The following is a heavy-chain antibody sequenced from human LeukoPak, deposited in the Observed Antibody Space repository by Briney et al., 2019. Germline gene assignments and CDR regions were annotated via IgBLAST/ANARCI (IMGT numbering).Heavy chain of an antibody. Sequence: GGSLRLSCAASGFTSSSYSMNWVRQAPGKGLEWVSSISSSSSYIYYADSVKGRFTISRDNAKNSLYLQMNSLRAEDTAVYYCARAYTTSYYDILTGQVHWGQGTLVTVSS. CDR1: GFTSSSYS. CDR2: ISSSSSYI. V-gene: IGHV3-21*01. D-gene: IGHD3-9*01. J-gene: IGHJ4*02. CDR3: ARAYTTSYYDILTGQVH.